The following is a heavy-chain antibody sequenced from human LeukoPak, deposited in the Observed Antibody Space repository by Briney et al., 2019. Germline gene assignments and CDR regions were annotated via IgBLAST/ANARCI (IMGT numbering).Heavy chain of an antibody. CDR3: ARVGYSYGYECDY. CDR2: IYYSGST. J-gene: IGHJ4*02. D-gene: IGHD5-18*01. V-gene: IGHV4-30-4*01. Sequence: SWVRQPPGKGLEWIGYIYYSGSTYYNPSLKSRVTISVDTSKNQFSLKLSSVTAADTAVYYCARVGYSYGYECDYWGQGTLVTVSS.